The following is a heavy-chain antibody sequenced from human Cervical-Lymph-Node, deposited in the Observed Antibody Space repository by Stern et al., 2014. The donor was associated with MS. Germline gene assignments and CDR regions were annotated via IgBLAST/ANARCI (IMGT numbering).Heavy chain of an antibody. D-gene: IGHD4-17*01. CDR3: ARDYGAYAFDY. V-gene: IGHV5-51*01. CDR1: GYSFNANW. Sequence: EMQLVESGAEVKKPGESLKISCKGSGYSFNANWTAWVRQMPGKGLEWGCIIYPGDSDTRYSPSFQAKVTSPANKSISTAYLQWSSLKASDTAMYYCARDYGAYAFDYWGQGTLVTFSS. J-gene: IGHJ4*02. CDR2: IYPGDSDT.